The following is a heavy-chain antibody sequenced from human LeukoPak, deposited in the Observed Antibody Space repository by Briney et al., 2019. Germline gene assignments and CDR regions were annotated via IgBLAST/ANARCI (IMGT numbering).Heavy chain of an antibody. CDR3: SKDRTTSGGAEGY. V-gene: IGHV3-66*01. CDR2: IYSGGGT. CDR1: GFTVSRNY. J-gene: IGHJ4*02. D-gene: IGHD3-10*01. Sequence: GGSLRLSCAASGFTVSRNYMTWVRQAPGKGLEWVSVIYSGGGTYYADSVRGRFTISRDNSKNTLYLQMNSLRAEDTAIYYCSKDRTTSGGAEGYWGQGTLVTVSA.